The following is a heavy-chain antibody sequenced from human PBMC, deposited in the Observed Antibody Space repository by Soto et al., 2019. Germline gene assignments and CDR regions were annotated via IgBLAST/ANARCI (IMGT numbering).Heavy chain of an antibody. CDR1: GFTFSSYG. V-gene: IGHV3-33*01. Sequence: PLRLYCAASGFTFSSYGMHWVRQAPGKGLEWVAVIRYDGSNKYYADSVKGRFTISRDNSKNTLYLQMNSLRAEETAVYYCARDGVSSSWPNIDYWGQGTLVTVSS. CDR3: ARDGVSSSWPNIDY. J-gene: IGHJ4*02. D-gene: IGHD6-13*01. CDR2: IRYDGSNK.